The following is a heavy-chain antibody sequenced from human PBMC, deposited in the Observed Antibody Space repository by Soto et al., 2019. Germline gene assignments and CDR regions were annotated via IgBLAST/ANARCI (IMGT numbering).Heavy chain of an antibody. CDR3: ARDSGSGSYSYNYFDP. Sequence: SETLSLTCTVSGGSISSYYWSWIREPPGKGLEWIGYIYYSGITNYSPSLKSRVTISVDTSKNQFSLKLSSVTAADTAVYHCARDSGSGSYSYNYFDPWGQGTLVTVSS. D-gene: IGHD3-10*01. CDR1: GGSISSYY. J-gene: IGHJ5*02. CDR2: IYYSGIT. V-gene: IGHV4-59*01.